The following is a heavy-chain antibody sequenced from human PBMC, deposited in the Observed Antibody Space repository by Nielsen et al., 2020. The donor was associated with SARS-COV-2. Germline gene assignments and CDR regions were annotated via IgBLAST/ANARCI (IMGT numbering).Heavy chain of an antibody. D-gene: IGHD6-13*01. V-gene: IGHV4-39*07. Sequence: SETLSLTCTVSGGSISSSSYYWGWIRQPPGKGLEWIGSIYYSGSTNYNPSLKSRVTISVDTSKNQFSLKLSSVTAADTAVYYCARGGRYSSSWFFYWGQGTLVTVSS. CDR2: IYYSGST. CDR1: GGSISSSSYY. J-gene: IGHJ4*02. CDR3: ARGGRYSSSWFFY.